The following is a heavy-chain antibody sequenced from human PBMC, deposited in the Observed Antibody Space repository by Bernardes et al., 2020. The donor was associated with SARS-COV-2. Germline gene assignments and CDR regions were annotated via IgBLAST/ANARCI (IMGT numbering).Heavy chain of an antibody. CDR3: ARGGYTYGMDV. CDR1: GGSFSDSY. V-gene: IGHV4-34*01. CDR2: INHSGST. J-gene: IGHJ6*02. D-gene: IGHD5-18*01. Sequence: SETLSLTCAVYGGSFSDSYWSWIRQPPGKGLEWIGEINHSGSTNYNPSLKSRVTISVDTSKNQFSLKLSSVTAADTAMYYCARGGYTYGMDVWGQGTTVTVSS.